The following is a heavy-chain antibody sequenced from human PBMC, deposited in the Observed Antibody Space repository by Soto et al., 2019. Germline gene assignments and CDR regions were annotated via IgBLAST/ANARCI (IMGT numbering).Heavy chain of an antibody. CDR2: IIPIFGTA. CDR3: ARGGGEPYSSSWYEDGPNWFDP. Sequence: GASVKVSCKASGGTFSSYAISWVRQAPGQGLEWMGGIIPIFGTANYAQKFQGRVTITADESTSTAYMELSSLRSEDTAGYYCARGGGEPYSSSWYEDGPNWFDPWGQGTLVTVSS. J-gene: IGHJ5*02. V-gene: IGHV1-69*13. D-gene: IGHD6-13*01. CDR1: GGTFSSYA.